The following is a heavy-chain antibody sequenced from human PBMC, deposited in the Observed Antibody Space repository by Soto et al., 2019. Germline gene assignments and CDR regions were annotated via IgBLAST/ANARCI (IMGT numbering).Heavy chain of an antibody. CDR3: ARDQSGYDSVWFDP. D-gene: IGHD5-12*01. CDR2: IYYSGST. V-gene: IGHV4-59*01. Sequence: PXATLSLTCTVSGGSISSYYWSWIRQPPGKGLEWIGYIYYSGSTNYNPSLKSRVTISVDTSKNQFSLKLSSVTAADTAVYYCARDQSGYDSVWFDPWGQGTLVTVSS. J-gene: IGHJ5*02. CDR1: GGSISSYY.